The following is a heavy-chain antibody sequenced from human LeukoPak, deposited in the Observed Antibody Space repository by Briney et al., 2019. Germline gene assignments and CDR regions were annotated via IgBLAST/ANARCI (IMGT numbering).Heavy chain of an antibody. Sequence: GGSLRLSCAASGFTFTTYWMSWVRQAPGKGLEWVANIKQDGTEKYYVDSVKGRFTISRDNAKNSLYLQMNSLRVEDTAVYYCAKVAKYYYGSETYYLFEHWGQGTPVTASS. V-gene: IGHV3-7*01. D-gene: IGHD3-10*01. CDR3: AKVAKYYYGSETYYLFEH. CDR2: IKQDGTEK. CDR1: GFTFTTYW. J-gene: IGHJ1*01.